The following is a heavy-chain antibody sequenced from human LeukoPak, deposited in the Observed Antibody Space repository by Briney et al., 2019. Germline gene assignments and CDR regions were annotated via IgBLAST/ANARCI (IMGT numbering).Heavy chain of an antibody. V-gene: IGHV4-59*01. CDR1: GGSISSYY. CDR3: ARVPTFGARPYYFDY. Sequence: PSETLSLTCTVSGGSISSYYWSWIRQPPGKGLEWIGYIYYSGSTNYNPSLKSRVTISVDTSKNQFSLKQSSVTAADTAVYYCARVPTFGARPYYFDYWGQGTLVTVSS. D-gene: IGHD3-3*01. J-gene: IGHJ4*02. CDR2: IYYSGST.